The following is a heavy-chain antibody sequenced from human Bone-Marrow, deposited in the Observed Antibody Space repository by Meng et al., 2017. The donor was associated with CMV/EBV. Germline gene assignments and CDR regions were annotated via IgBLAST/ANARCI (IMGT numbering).Heavy chain of an antibody. D-gene: IGHD2-2*01. CDR2: INPSGGST. CDR1: GYTFTSYY. V-gene: IGHV1-46*01. Sequence: ASVKVSCKASGYTFTSYYMHWVRQAPGQGLEWMGIINPSGGSTSYAQKFQGRVTMTRETSTSTVYMKLSSLRSEDTAVYYCVRDRSTCCYGRDYWGQGTLVTVSS. J-gene: IGHJ4*02. CDR3: VRDRSTCCYGRDY.